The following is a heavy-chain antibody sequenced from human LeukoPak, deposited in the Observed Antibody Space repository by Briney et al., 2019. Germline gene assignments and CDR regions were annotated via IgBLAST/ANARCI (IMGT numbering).Heavy chain of an antibody. Sequence: GGSLRLSCAASGFTFNDYYMSWIRQAPGKGLEWVSSISSSSSYIYYADSVKGRFTISRDNAKNSLYLQMNSLRAEDTAVYYCARARQQLSPIDYWGQGTLVTVSS. D-gene: IGHD6-13*01. CDR2: ISSSSSYI. V-gene: IGHV3-11*06. CDR1: GFTFNDYY. CDR3: ARARQQLSPIDY. J-gene: IGHJ4*02.